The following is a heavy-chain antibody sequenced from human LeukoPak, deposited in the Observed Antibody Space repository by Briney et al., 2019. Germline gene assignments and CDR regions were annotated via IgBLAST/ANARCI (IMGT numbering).Heavy chain of an antibody. D-gene: IGHD3-3*01. CDR1: GGSFSGYY. CDR3: ARGEYYDFWSGYYPASFYFDY. Sequence: SETLSLTCAVYGGSFSGYYWSWIRQPPGKGLEWIGYIYYSGSTNYNPSLKSRVTISVDTSKNQFSLKLSSVTAADTAVYYCARGEYYDFWSGYYPASFYFDYWGQGTLVTVSS. J-gene: IGHJ4*02. V-gene: IGHV4-59*01. CDR2: IYYSGST.